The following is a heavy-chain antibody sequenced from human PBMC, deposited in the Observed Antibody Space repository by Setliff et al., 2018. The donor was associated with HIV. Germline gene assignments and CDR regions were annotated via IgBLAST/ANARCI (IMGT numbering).Heavy chain of an antibody. V-gene: IGHV4-34*01. Sequence: SETLSLTCAVYDGSFSDYFWTWIRQRPGKGLEWIGDINHSGSTNYNPSLKSRVTISVDTSKNQFSLRLSSVTAADTAIYFCARGPGPNAIDYWGHGNRVTVSS. J-gene: IGHJ4*01. CDR2: INHSGST. CDR3: ARGPGPNAIDY. CDR1: DGSFSDYF.